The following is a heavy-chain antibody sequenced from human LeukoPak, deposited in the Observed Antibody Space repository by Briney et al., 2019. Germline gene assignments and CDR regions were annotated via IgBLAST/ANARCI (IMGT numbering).Heavy chain of an antibody. CDR2: INHSGST. V-gene: IGHV4-34*01. J-gene: IGHJ4*02. Sequence: PSETLSLTCAVYGGSFSGYYWSWIRQPPGKGLEWIGEINHSGSTNYNPSLKSRVTISVDTSKNQFSLKLSSVTAADTAVYYCARDPWVPVAGRGGYFDYWGQGTLVTVSS. CDR1: GGSFSGYY. D-gene: IGHD6-19*01. CDR3: ARDPWVPVAGRGGYFDY.